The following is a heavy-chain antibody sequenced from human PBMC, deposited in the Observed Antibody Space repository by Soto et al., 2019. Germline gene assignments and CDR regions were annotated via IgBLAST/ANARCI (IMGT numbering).Heavy chain of an antibody. CDR3: AKDRSQITMVRGVIICGMDV. D-gene: IGHD3-10*01. CDR2: ISGSGGST. J-gene: IGHJ6*02. Sequence: GGSLRLSCAASGFTFSSYAMSWVRQAPGKGLEWVSAISGSGGSTYYADSVKGRFTISRDNSKNTLYLQMNSLRAEDTAVYYCAKDRSQITMVRGVIICGMDVWGQGTTVTVSS. CDR1: GFTFSSYA. V-gene: IGHV3-23*01.